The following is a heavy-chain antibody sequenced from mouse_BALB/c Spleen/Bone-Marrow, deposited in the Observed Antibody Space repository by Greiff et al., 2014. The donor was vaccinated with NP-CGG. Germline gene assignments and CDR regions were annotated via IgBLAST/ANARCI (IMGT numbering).Heavy chain of an antibody. CDR2: INPSNGGT. Sequence: GAELVKPGASVRLSCKASGYTFTSYYMYWVKQRPGQGLEWIGEINPSNGGTNFNEKFKSRATLTVDKSSSTAYMQLSSLTSEDSAVYYCTRGRTWDFDYWGQGTTLTVSS. V-gene: IGHV1S81*02. D-gene: IGHD4-1*01. CDR3: TRGRTWDFDY. J-gene: IGHJ2*01. CDR1: GYTFTSYY.